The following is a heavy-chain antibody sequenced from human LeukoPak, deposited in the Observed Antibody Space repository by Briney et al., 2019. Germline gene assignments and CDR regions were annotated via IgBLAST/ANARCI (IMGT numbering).Heavy chain of an antibody. D-gene: IGHD2-15*01. V-gene: IGHV1-8*01. CDR2: MNPNSGNT. J-gene: IGHJ3*02. Sequence: ASVKVSCKASGYTFTSYDINWVRQATGQGREWMGWMNPNSGNTGYAQKFQGRVTMTRNTSISTAYMELSSLRSEDTAVYYCARRPGRSPDAFDIWGQGTMVTVSS. CDR3: ARRPGRSPDAFDI. CDR1: GYTFTSYD.